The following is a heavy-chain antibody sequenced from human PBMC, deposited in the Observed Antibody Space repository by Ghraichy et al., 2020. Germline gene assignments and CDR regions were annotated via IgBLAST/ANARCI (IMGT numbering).Heavy chain of an antibody. CDR1: GFTFNSYG. CDR2: LSYDGSYK. CDR3: AKVTPDYDYVWGNFDY. J-gene: IGHJ4*02. Sequence: GGSLRLSCAASGFTFNSYGMHWVRQAPGKGLEWVALLSYDGSYKYYADSVKGRFTISRDNSKNTLYLQMNSLRAEDTAVYYCAKVTPDYDYVWGNFDYWGQGTLVTVSS. D-gene: IGHD3-16*01. V-gene: IGHV3-30*18.